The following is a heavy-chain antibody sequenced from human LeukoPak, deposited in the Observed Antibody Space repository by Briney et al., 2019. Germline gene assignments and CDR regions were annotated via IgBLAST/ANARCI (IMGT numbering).Heavy chain of an antibody. V-gene: IGHV3-7*01. Sequence: GGSLRLSCAGSGFSFSTYWMHWVRQAPGKGLEWVAHIKPDGRERYYVDSVKGRFTISRDNAKNSLYLQMNSLRAEDTAVYYCARELGAFDIWGQGTMVTVSS. CDR3: ARELGAFDI. D-gene: IGHD7-27*01. J-gene: IGHJ3*02. CDR1: GFSFSTYW. CDR2: IKPDGRER.